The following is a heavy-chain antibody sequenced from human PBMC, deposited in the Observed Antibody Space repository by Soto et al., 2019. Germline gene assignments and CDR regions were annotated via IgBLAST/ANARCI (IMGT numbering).Heavy chain of an antibody. CDR1: EFNFSVYA. CDR3: AKRNGAAAAGIDY. Sequence: EVQLLESGGGLVQPGESLRLSCADSEFNFSVYAMTWVRQAPGKGLAWVSTISATGSTYYADSVKGRFTISRDNSKATVYLQMNNLRAEDTALCSCAKRNGAAAAGIDYWGQGNLVTVSS. D-gene: IGHD6-13*01. CDR2: ISATGST. J-gene: IGHJ4*02. V-gene: IGHV3-23*01.